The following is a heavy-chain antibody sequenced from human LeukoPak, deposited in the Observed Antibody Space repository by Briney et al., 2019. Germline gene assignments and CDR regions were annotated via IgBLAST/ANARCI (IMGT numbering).Heavy chain of an antibody. J-gene: IGHJ4*02. Sequence: KPSETLSLTCTVSGGSISSYYWSWIRQPPGKGLEWIGYTYYSGSTNYNPSLKSRVTISVDTSKNQFSLKLSSVTAADTAVYYCARGGGRFGSWYVYWGQGTLVTVSS. V-gene: IGHV4-59*01. CDR2: TYYSGST. D-gene: IGHD6-13*01. CDR1: GGSISSYY. CDR3: ARGGGRFGSWYVY.